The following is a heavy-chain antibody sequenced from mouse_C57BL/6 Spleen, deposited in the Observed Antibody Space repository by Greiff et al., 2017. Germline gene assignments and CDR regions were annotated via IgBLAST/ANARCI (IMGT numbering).Heavy chain of an antibody. Sequence: DVKLVESGGGLVKPGGSLKLSCAASGFTFSDYGMHWVRQAPEKGLEWVAYISSGSSTIYYADTVKGRFTISRDNAKNNLFLQMTSLRSEDTAMYYCARPYYYGSSYVKGWFAYWGQGTLVTVSA. D-gene: IGHD1-1*01. CDR1: GFTFSDYG. CDR3: ARPYYYGSSYVKGWFAY. J-gene: IGHJ3*01. CDR2: ISSGSSTI. V-gene: IGHV5-17*01.